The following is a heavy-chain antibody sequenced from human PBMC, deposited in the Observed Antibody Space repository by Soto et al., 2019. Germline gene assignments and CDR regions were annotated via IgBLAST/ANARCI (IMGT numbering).Heavy chain of an antibody. J-gene: IGHJ4*02. CDR1: GGTFSSYT. CDR3: GRAALSGWYQGVDY. D-gene: IGHD6-19*01. CDR2: IIPILGIA. V-gene: IGHV1-69*02. Sequence: QVQLVQSGAEVKKPGSSVKVSCKASGGTFSSYTISWVRQAPGQGLEWMGRIIPILGIANYAQKFQGRVTITEDKSPSTAYRELSSLRSEDTAVYYCGRAALSGWYQGVDYWGQGTLVTVSS.